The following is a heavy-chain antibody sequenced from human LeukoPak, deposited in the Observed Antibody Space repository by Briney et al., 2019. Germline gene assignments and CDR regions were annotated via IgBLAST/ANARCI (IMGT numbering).Heavy chain of an antibody. CDR2: ISGSDGST. CDR3: AELGITMIGGV. V-gene: IGHV3-23*01. CDR1: GLTFSSYG. Sequence: GGSLRLSCAASGLTFSSYGMSWVRQAPGKGLEWVSAISGSDGSTYYADSVKGRFTISRDNAKNSLYLQMNSLRAEDTAVYYCAELGITMIGGVWGKGTTVTISS. D-gene: IGHD3-10*02. J-gene: IGHJ6*04.